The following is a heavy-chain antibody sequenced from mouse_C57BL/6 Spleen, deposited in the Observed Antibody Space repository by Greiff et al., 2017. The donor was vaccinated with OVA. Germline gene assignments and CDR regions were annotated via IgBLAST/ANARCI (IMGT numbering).Heavy chain of an antibody. V-gene: IGHV1-81*01. CDR1: GYTFTSYG. CDR2: IYPRSGNT. CDR3: ARIYYCSSYVNYYAMDY. J-gene: IGHJ4*01. Sequence: VQLVESGAELARPGASVKLSCKASGYTFTSYGISWVKQRTGQGLEWIGEIYPRSGNTYYNEQFKGKATLTADKSSSTAYMELRSLTSEDSAVYFCARIYYCSSYVNYYAMDYWGQGTSVTVSS. D-gene: IGHD1-1*01.